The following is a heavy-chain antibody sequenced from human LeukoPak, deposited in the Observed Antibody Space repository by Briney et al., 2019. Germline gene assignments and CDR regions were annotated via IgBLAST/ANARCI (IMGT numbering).Heavy chain of an antibody. CDR1: GYTFTTYN. V-gene: IGHV1-69*06. J-gene: IGHJ4*02. Sequence: ASVKVSCKASGYTFTTYNINWVRQAPGQGLEWMGGIIPMSDTANYPQKFRGRLTITADILTSTVYMELSSLRSEDTAVYYCAIGVGELQSSTHDYWGQGTLVTVSS. CDR2: IIPMSDTA. D-gene: IGHD1-26*01. CDR3: AIGVGELQSSTHDY.